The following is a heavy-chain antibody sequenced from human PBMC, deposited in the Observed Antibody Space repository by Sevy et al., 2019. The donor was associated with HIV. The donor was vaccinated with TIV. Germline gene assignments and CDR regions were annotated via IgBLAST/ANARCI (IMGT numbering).Heavy chain of an antibody. V-gene: IGHV3-9*01. CDR1: GFTFDDYA. D-gene: IGHD2-8*01. J-gene: IGHJ4*01. CDR2: ISWNSAGI. Sequence: GGSLRLSCAASGFTFDDYAMHWVRQAPGKGLEWVSGISWNSAGIDYADSVKGRFTISRDNAKNSLYLQMKSQRAEDTALYYCARDRDDGYCTNGVCFNFDNWGQGTLVTVSS. CDR3: ARDRDDGYCTNGVCFNFDN.